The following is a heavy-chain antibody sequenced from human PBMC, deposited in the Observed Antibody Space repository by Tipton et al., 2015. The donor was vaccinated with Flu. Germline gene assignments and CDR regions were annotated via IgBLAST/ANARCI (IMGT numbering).Heavy chain of an antibody. CDR2: VSRTGST. CDR3: ARRDYSNYVSEPKSWFDP. CDR1: GDSISSDFY. D-gene: IGHD4-11*01. J-gene: IGHJ5*02. Sequence: TLSLTCAVSGDSISSDFYWAWIRQFPGKGLEWIGTVSRTGSTIYNPSLKSRVTISIDTSKNQFSLNVRSVTAADMAVYYCARRDYSNYVSEPKSWFDPWGQGILVTVSS. V-gene: IGHV4-38-2*01.